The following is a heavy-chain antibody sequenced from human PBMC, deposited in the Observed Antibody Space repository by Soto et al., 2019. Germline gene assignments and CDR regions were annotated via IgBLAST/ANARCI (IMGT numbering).Heavy chain of an antibody. CDR1: GYTLTSYD. D-gene: IGHD6-19*01. CDR2: MNPNSGNT. J-gene: IGHJ4*02. CDR3: AAVTAPVHSSGWYVDY. V-gene: IGHV1-8*01. Sequence: GPSVKVSCKTSGYTLTSYDMNCVRQANGKGPEWMGWMNPNSGNTNYAQKFQERVTMTRDTSTSTAYMELSSLRSEDTAVYYCAAVTAPVHSSGWYVDYWGQGTLVTVSS.